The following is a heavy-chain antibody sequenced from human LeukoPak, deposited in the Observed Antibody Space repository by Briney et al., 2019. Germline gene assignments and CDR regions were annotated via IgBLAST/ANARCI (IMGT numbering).Heavy chain of an antibody. J-gene: IGHJ4*02. CDR3: ARLIVEAGRVHSIDY. V-gene: IGHV4-59*01. D-gene: IGHD2-15*01. CDR2: IYYSGST. Sequence: SETLSLTCTVSGGSISSYYWSWIRQPPGKGLEWIGYIYYSGSTNYNPSLKSRVTISVDTSKNQFSLKLSSVTAADTAVYYCARLIVEAGRVHSIDYWGQGPLVTVSS. CDR1: GGSISSYY.